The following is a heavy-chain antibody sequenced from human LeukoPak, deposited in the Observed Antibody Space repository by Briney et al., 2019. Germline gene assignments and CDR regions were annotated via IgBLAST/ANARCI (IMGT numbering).Heavy chain of an antibody. CDR2: IWYDGSDK. V-gene: IGHV3-33*06. J-gene: IGHJ6*03. CDR1: GFTFSKYA. CDR3: AKEPGGVYGSGTGWADDYYYMDV. D-gene: IGHD3-10*01. Sequence: HPGGSLRLSCAASGFTFSKYAMSWVRQAPGKGLEWVAVIWYDGSDKVYADSVKGRFTISRDNSQNTLYLQVNSLRAEDTAVYYCAKEPGGVYGSGTGWADDYYYMDVWGKGTTVTVSS.